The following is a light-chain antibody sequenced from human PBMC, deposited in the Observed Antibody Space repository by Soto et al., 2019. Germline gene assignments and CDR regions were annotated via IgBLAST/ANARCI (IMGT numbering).Light chain of an antibody. Sequence: QSVLTQSPSASASLGASVKLTCTLSSGHSSYAIAWHQQQPEKGPRYLMKVNSDDSHTKGDGSPGRFSGSSSGAERYLTISSLQSEDEADYYCQTWGTGILVFGGGTQLTVL. J-gene: IGLJ3*02. V-gene: IGLV4-69*01. CDR1: SGHSSYA. CDR2: VNSDDSH. CDR3: QTWGTGILV.